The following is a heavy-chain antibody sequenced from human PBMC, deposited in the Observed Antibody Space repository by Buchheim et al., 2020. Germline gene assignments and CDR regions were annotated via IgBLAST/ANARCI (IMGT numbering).Heavy chain of an antibody. Sequence: QVQLVESGGGVVQPGRSLRLSCAASGFTFNRNGMHWVRQAPGKGLEWVAVVSYDGDKKYYVDSVKGRFTISRENSKKPVYLQMNSLRAEDTAVYYCAKDVRSEAAAMDSWGQGT. V-gene: IGHV3-30*18. CDR2: VSYDGDKK. J-gene: IGHJ4*02. CDR3: AKDVRSEAAAMDS. D-gene: IGHD6-13*01. CDR1: GFTFNRNG.